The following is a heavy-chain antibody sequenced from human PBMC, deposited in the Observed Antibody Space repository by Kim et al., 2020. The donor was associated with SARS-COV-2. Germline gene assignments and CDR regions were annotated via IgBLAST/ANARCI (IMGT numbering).Heavy chain of an antibody. CDR3: AASGWYGRYYYYYGMDV. J-gene: IGHJ6*01. V-gene: IGHV4-61*01. D-gene: IGHD6-19*01. Sequence: SETLSLTCTVSGGSVSSGSYYWSWIRQPPGKGLEWIGYIYYSGSTNYNPSLKSRVTISVDTSKNQFSLKLSSVTAADTAVDYCAASGWYGRYYYYYGMDV. CDR2: IYYSGST. CDR1: GGSVSSGSYY.